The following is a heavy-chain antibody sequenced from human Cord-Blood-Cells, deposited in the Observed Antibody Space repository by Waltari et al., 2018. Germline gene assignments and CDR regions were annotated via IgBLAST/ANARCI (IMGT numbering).Heavy chain of an antibody. D-gene: IGHD6-13*01. CDR3: ARDPSPIIAAAYFDY. J-gene: IGHJ4*02. CDR2: ISRSSGYI. Sequence: EVQLVESGGGLVKPGGSLRLSCAASGFTFSSYSMNWVRQAPGKGREWVSSISRSSGYIYYADSVKVRFTIARDNAKNSLYLQMNSLRAEDTAVYYCARDPSPIIAAAYFDYWGQGTLVTVSS. CDR1: GFTFSSYS. V-gene: IGHV3-21*01.